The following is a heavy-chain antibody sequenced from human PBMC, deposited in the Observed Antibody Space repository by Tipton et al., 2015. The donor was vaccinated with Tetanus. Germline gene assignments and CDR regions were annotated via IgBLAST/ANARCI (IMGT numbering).Heavy chain of an antibody. V-gene: IGHV3-74*01. D-gene: IGHD5-24*01. CDR3: AREETRHGYNTFDS. Sequence: SLRLSCAASGFTSESHYMHWVRQTPGKGLVWISRINPDGRRTNYADSVKGRFTISRDHAKNTVYLQMNSLRAEDTAVYFCAREETRHGYNTFDSWGQGTPVTVSS. CDR2: INPDGRRT. CDR1: GFTSESHY. J-gene: IGHJ4*02.